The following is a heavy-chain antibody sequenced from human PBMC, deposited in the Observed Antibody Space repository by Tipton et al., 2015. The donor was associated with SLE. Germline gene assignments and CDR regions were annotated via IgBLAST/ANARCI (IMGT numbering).Heavy chain of an antibody. D-gene: IGHD3-22*01. J-gene: IGHJ4*02. CDR1: GGSFSGYY. V-gene: IGHV4-34*01. CDR2: INHSGST. CDR3: ARVEDYYDSSGYDY. Sequence: LRLSCAVYGGSFSGYYWSWIRKPPGKGLEWIGEINHSGSTNYNPSLKSRVTISVDTSKNQFSLKLSSVTAADTAVYYCARVEDYYDSSGYDYWGQGTLVTVSS.